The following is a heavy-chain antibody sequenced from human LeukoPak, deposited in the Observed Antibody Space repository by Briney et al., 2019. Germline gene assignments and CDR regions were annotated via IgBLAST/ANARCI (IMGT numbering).Heavy chain of an antibody. CDR3: AAGQPYEGIAAAGPNYYYYGMDV. V-gene: IGHV1-58*01. CDR2: IVVGSGNT. J-gene: IGHJ6*02. CDR1: GFTFTISA. Sequence: SVKVSYKASGFTFTISAVQWVRQARGQRRERIGWIVVGSGNTNYAQKFQEGVTITRDMSTSTAYMELSSLRSEDTAVYYCAAGQPYEGIAAAGPNYYYYGMDVWGQGTTVTVSS. D-gene: IGHD6-13*01.